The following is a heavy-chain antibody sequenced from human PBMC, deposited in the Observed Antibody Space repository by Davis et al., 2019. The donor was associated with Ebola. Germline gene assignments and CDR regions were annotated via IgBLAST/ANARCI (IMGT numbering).Heavy chain of an antibody. CDR3: ARDLRLFDY. D-gene: IGHD4-11*01. J-gene: IGHJ4*02. CDR1: GFTFSSYW. CDR2: IKQDGSEK. Sequence: GESLKISCAASGFTFSSYWMSWVRQAPGKGLEWVANIKQDGSEKYYVDSVKGRFTISRDNAKNSLYLQMNSLRAEDTAVYYCARDLRLFDYWGQGTLVTVSS. V-gene: IGHV3-7*01.